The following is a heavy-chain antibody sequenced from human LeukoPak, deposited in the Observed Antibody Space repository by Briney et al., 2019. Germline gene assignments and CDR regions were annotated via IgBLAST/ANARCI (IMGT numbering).Heavy chain of an antibody. CDR3: ARWSNYYGSENWFDP. CDR2: IIPILGIA. J-gene: IGHJ5*02. V-gene: IGHV1-69*04. D-gene: IGHD3-10*01. Sequence: GASVKVSCKASGGTFSSYAISWVRQAPGQGLEWIGRIIPILGIANYAQKFQGRVTITADKSTSTAYMELSSLRSEDTAVYYCARWSNYYGSENWFDPWGQGTLVTVSS. CDR1: GGTFSSYA.